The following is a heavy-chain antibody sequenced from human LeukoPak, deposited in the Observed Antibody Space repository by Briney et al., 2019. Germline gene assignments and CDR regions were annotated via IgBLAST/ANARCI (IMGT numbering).Heavy chain of an antibody. CDR3: AKAVGATRWYFDL. CDR1: GFTFSNYG. J-gene: IGHJ2*01. D-gene: IGHD1-26*01. Sequence: PGGSLRLSCAGAGFTFSNYGMHWVRQAPGKGLEWVSAISGGGGSTYYADSVKGRFTISRDNSKNTLYLQMNSLRAEDTAVYYCAKAVGATRWYFDLWGRGTLVTVSS. CDR2: ISGGGGST. V-gene: IGHV3-23*01.